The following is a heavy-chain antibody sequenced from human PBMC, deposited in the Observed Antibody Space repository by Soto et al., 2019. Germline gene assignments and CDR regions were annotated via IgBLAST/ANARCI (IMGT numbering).Heavy chain of an antibody. V-gene: IGHV4-31*03. D-gene: IGHD3-22*01. Sequence: PSETLSLTCTVSGGSISSGGYYWSWIRQHPGKGLEWIGYIYYSGSTYYNPSLKSRVTISVDTSKNQFSLKLSSVTAADTAVYYCARSLGSNSSGYYYFVDYWGQGTLVTVSS. J-gene: IGHJ4*02. CDR3: ARSLGSNSSGYYYFVDY. CDR1: GGSISSGGYY. CDR2: IYYSGST.